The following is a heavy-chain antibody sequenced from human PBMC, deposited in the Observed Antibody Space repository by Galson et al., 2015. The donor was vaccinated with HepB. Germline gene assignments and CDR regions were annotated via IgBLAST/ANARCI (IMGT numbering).Heavy chain of an antibody. D-gene: IGHD3-9*01. Sequence: SVKVSCKASGYTFTSYYMHWVRQAPGQGLEWMGWINTNTENPTYAQGFTGRFVFSLDTSVSTAYLQISSLKAEDTAVYYCARTYSIYDILTGYYRPYWYFDLWGRGTLVTVSS. CDR3: ARTYSIYDILTGYYRPYWYFDL. V-gene: IGHV7-4-1*02. J-gene: IGHJ2*01. CDR2: INTNTENP. CDR1: GYTFTSYY.